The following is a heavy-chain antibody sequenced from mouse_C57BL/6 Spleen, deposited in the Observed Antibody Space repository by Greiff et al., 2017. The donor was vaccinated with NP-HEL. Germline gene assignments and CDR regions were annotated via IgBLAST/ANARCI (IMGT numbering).Heavy chain of an antibody. CDR1: GFNIKDDY. CDR3: TTGGYYDYEGFAY. D-gene: IGHD2-4*01. J-gene: IGHJ3*01. V-gene: IGHV14-4*01. CDR2: IDPENGDT. Sequence: VQLKESGAELVRPGASVKLSCTASGFNIKDDYMHWVKQRPEQGLEWIGWIDPENGDTEYASKFQGKATITADTSSNTAYLQLSSLTSEDTAVYYCTTGGYYDYEGFAYWGQGTLVTVSA.